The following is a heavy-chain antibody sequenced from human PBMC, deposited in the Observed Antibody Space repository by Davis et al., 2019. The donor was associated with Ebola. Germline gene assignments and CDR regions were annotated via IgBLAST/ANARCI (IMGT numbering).Heavy chain of an antibody. CDR1: GITFSSYA. CDR2: ISGIGVTT. D-gene: IGHD7-27*01. J-gene: IGHJ4*02. CDR3: AKEENGGLFEN. V-gene: IGHV3-23*01. Sequence: GGSLRLSCAASGITFSSYAMSWVRQAPGKGLEWVSVISGIGVTTNYADSVQGRFTISRDNSKATMYLQMNSLRGEDTAVYFCAKEENGGLFENWGQGTLVIVSS.